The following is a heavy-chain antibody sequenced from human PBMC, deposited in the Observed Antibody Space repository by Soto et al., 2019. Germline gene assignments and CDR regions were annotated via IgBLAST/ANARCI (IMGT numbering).Heavy chain of an antibody. V-gene: IGHV3-11*06. CDR2: ISSSSSYI. CDR1: GFTFSDYY. CDR3: ARDLISGSYYNYYYGMDV. D-gene: IGHD1-26*01. J-gene: IGHJ6*02. Sequence: QVQLVESGGGLVKPGGSLRLSCAASGFTFSDYYMSWIRQAPGKGLEWVSYISSSSSYIYYADSVKGRFTISRDNAKNSLYLQMNSLRAEDTAVYYCARDLISGSYYNYYYGMDVWGQGTTVTVSS.